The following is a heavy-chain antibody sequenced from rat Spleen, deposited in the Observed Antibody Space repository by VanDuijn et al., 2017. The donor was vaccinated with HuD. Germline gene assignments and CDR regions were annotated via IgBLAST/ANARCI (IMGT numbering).Heavy chain of an antibody. V-gene: IGHV2-15*01. D-gene: IGHD1-11*01. J-gene: IGHJ2*01. CDR2: IWSGGST. CDR1: GFSLTSNS. Sequence: QVQLKESGPGLVQPSQTLSLTCTVSGFSLTSNSVSWVRQPPGKGLEWMGAIWSGGSTDYNSARKSRLSISRDTSKSQGFLTMNSLQTENIATYCCARERDHSYYFDYWGQGVMVTVSS. CDR3: ARERDHSYYFDY.